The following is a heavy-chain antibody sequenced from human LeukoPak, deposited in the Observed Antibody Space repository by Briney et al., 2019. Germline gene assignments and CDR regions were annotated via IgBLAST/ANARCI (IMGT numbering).Heavy chain of an antibody. CDR2: ISSSGSTI. CDR1: GFTFSSYA. V-gene: IGHV3-48*03. Sequence: GGSLRLSCAASGFTFSSYAMSWVRQAPGKGLEWVSYISSSGSTIYYADSVKGRFTISRDNAKNSLYLQMNSLRAEDTAVYYCARKSSGYYSGINDYWGQGTLVTVSS. J-gene: IGHJ4*02. CDR3: ARKSSGYYSGINDY. D-gene: IGHD3-22*01.